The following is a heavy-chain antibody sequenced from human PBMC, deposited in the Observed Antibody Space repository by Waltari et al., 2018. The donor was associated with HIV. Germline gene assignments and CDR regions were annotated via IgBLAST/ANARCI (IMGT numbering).Heavy chain of an antibody. Sequence: QVQLQQWGAGLLKPSETLSLTCAVYGGSFRGYYWSWIRQPPGKGLELIGEINHSGSTNNNPSLKSRVTISVDTSKNQFSLRLSSVTAADTAVYYCARGLSIAAPNTGCYFDYWGQGTLGTVSS. D-gene: IGHD6-6*01. CDR2: INHSGST. CDR3: ARGLSIAAPNTGCYFDY. CDR1: GGSFRGYY. V-gene: IGHV4-34*01. J-gene: IGHJ4*02.